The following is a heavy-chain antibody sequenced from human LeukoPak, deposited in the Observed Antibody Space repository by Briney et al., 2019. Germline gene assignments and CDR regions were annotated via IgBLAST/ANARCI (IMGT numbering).Heavy chain of an antibody. V-gene: IGHV4-34*01. Sequence: SETLSLTCAVYGGSFSGYYWSWIRQPPGKGLEWIGEINHSGSTNYNPSLKSRVTISVDTSKNQFSLKLSSVTAADTAVYYCARHSVTRPFDYWGQGTLVTVSS. D-gene: IGHD4-17*01. CDR1: GGSFSGYY. CDR3: ARHSVTRPFDY. J-gene: IGHJ4*02. CDR2: INHSGST.